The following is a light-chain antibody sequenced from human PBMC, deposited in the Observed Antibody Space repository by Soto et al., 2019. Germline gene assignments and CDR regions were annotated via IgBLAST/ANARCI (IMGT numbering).Light chain of an antibody. CDR2: EVT. CDR3: CSYVGSATWV. V-gene: IGLV2-23*02. CDR1: NSDVGNYNL. J-gene: IGLJ3*02. Sequence: QSALTQPASVSGSPGQSITISCTGTNSDVGNYNLVSWYQQHPGKAPKLMMYEVTKRPSGVSNRFSGSKSGNTASLTIAGLQAEDEADYYCCSYVGSATWVFGGGTQLTVL.